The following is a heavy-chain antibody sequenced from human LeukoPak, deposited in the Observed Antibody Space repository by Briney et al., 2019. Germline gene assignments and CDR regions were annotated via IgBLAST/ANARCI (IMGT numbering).Heavy chain of an antibody. Sequence: GGSLRLSCATPGFTFSSYSMNWVRQAPGKGLEWVSSISSSSSYIYYADSVKGRFTISRDNAKNSLYLQMNSLRAEDTAVYYCAKDSGRDIWFGDYYMDVWGKGTTVTVSS. CDR1: GFTFSSYS. CDR3: AKDSGRDIWFGDYYMDV. V-gene: IGHV3-21*01. CDR2: ISSSSSYI. D-gene: IGHD3-10*01. J-gene: IGHJ6*03.